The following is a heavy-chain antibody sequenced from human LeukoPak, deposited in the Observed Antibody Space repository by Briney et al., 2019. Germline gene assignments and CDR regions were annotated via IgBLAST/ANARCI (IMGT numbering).Heavy chain of an antibody. V-gene: IGHV3-23*01. CDR1: GFTFSSYA. CDR2: ISGSGDTT. J-gene: IGHJ4*02. D-gene: IGHD2-21*02. CDR3: AKAGPKCGGDCYSDY. Sequence: WGYLRLSCAASGFTFSSYAMSWVRQAPGKGLEWVSAISGSGDTTYYADSVKGRFTISRDNSKNTLYLQMNSLRAEDTAVYYCAKAGPKCGGDCYSDYWGQGSLVTAS.